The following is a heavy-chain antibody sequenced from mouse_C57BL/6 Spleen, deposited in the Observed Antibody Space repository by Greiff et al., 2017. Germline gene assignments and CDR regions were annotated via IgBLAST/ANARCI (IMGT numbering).Heavy chain of an antibody. Sequence: EVQLQQSGPELVKPGASVKISCKASGYTFTDYYMNWVKQSHGKSLEWIGDINPNNGGTSYNQKFKGKATLTVDKSSSTAYMELRSLTSEDSAVYDCARQHYDYEGFAYWGQGTLVTVSA. CDR2: INPNNGGT. V-gene: IGHV1-26*01. CDR3: ARQHYDYEGFAY. D-gene: IGHD2-4*01. CDR1: GYTFTDYY. J-gene: IGHJ3*01.